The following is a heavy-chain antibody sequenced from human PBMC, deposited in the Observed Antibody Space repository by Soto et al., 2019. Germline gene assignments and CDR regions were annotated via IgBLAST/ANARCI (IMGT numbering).Heavy chain of an antibody. CDR3: ARGVYTVRAFDI. D-gene: IGHD2-2*02. V-gene: IGHV4-59*01. J-gene: IGHJ3*02. CDR2: IYYSEST. Sequence: SETLSLTCNVSGGSISSFYWSWIRQPPGRGLEWIASIYYSESTNYSPSLKSRVTISVDTSESQLSLNLNSVTAADTAVYYCARGVYTVRAFDIWGRGTMVTVSS. CDR1: GGSISSFY.